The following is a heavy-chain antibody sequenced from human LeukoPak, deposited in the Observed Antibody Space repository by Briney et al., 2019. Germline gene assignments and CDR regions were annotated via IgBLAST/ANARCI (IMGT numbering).Heavy chain of an antibody. CDR3: ATAPDCSSTSCYGYYYYYMDV. J-gene: IGHJ6*03. D-gene: IGHD2-2*01. CDR1: GFTFSSYG. CDR2: IRYDGSNK. V-gene: IGHV3-30*02. Sequence: PGGSLRLSCAASGFTFSSYGMHWVRQAPGKGLEWVAFIRYDGSNKYYADSVKGRFTISRDNSKNTLYLQMNSLRAEDTAVYYCATAPDCSSTSCYGYYYYYMDVWGKGTTVTVSS.